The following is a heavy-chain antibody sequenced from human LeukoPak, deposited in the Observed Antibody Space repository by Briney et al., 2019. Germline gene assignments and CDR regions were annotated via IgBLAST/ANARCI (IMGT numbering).Heavy chain of an antibody. V-gene: IGHV3-21*01. J-gene: IGHJ4*02. CDR1: GFTFSSYS. CDR3: AKGPIAARPPTLYYFDY. CDR2: ISSSSSYI. Sequence: GGSLRLSCAASGFTFSSYSMNWVRQAPGKGLEWVSSISSSSSYIYYADSVKGRFTISRDNAKNSLYLQMNSLRAEDTAVYYCAKGPIAARPPTLYYFDYWGQGTLVTVSS. D-gene: IGHD6-6*01.